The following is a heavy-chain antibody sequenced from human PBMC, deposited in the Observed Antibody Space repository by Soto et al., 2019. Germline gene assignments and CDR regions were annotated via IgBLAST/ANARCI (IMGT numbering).Heavy chain of an antibody. CDR3: ARFPYPRLAERYCSGGSCYGKGWFDP. D-gene: IGHD2-15*01. J-gene: IGHJ5*02. V-gene: IGHV1-8*01. CDR1: GYTFTSYD. CDR2: MNPNSGNT. Sequence: QVQLVQSGAEVKKPGASVKVSCKASGYTFTSYDINWVRQATGQGLEWMGWMNPNSGNTGYAQKFQGRVTMTRNTSISTAYMELSSLRSEDTAVYYCARFPYPRLAERYCSGGSCYGKGWFDPWGQGSLVTVSS.